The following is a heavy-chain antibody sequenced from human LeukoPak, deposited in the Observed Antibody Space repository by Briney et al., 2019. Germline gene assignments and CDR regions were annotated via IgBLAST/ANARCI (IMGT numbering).Heavy chain of an antibody. CDR2: IYTSGST. CDR3: ARVYYYDSSAPLVRFDA. D-gene: IGHD3-22*01. J-gene: IGHJ5*02. V-gene: IGHV4-4*07. Sequence: SETLSLTCTVSGGSISSYYWSWIRQPPGKGLEWIGRIYTSGSTNYNPSLKSRVTMSVDTSKNQFSLKLSSVTAADTAVYYCARVYYYDSSAPLVRFDAWGQGTLVTVSS. CDR1: GGSISSYY.